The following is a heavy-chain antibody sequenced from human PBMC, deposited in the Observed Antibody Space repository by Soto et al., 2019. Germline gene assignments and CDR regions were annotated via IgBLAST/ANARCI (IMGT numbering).Heavy chain of an antibody. CDR2: IYYSGST. CDR3: ASTLVRGVIQGYNWFDP. CDR1: GGSISSYY. D-gene: IGHD3-10*01. Sequence: PSETLSLTCTVSGGSISSYYWSWIRQSPGKGLEWIGFIYYSGSTYYTPSLKSRVTISLDTSKNQFSLNLNSVTAADTAVYFCASTLVRGVIQGYNWFDPWGQGTLVTVSS. J-gene: IGHJ5*02. V-gene: IGHV4-30-4*01.